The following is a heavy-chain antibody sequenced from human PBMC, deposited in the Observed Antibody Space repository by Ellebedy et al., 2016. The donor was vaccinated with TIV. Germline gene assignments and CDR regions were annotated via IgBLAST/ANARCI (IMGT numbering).Heavy chain of an antibody. CDR1: EFTFSSYG. CDR2: IWYDGSNK. V-gene: IGHV3-33*08. J-gene: IGHJ4*02. Sequence: GESLKISCAASEFTFSSYGMHWVRQAPGRGLEWVAVIWYDGSNKYYEDSVKGRFTISRDNSKNTLYLQMNSLRAEDTAVYYCARGNYYDSSGYRAYFDYWGQGTLVTVSS. CDR3: ARGNYYDSSGYRAYFDY. D-gene: IGHD3-22*01.